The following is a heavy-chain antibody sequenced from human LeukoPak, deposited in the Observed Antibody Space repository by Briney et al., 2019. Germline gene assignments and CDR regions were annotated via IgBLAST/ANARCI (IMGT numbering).Heavy chain of an antibody. J-gene: IGHJ1*01. D-gene: IGHD3-10*01. CDR2: IYSGGST. CDR1: GFTVSSNY. V-gene: IGHV3-66*01. Sequence: GGSLRLSCAVSGFTVSSNYMSWVRQAPGKGLEWVSVIYSGGSTYYADSVKGRFTISRDNSKNTLYLQMNSLRAEDTAVYYCNFGELFPYFQHWGQGTLVTVSS. CDR3: NFGELFPYFQH.